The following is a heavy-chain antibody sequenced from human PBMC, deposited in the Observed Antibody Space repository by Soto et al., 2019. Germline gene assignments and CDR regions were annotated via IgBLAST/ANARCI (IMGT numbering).Heavy chain of an antibody. CDR2: INHSGST. V-gene: IGHV4-34*01. CDR3: ARGLPYYGSGSYSRGMDV. J-gene: IGHJ6*02. D-gene: IGHD3-10*01. Sequence: HVQLQQWGAGLLKPSETLSLTCAVYGGSFSGYYWSWIRQPPGKGLEWIGEINHSGSTNYNPSLKSRVTISVDTSKNQFSLKLSSVTAADTAVYYCARGLPYYGSGSYSRGMDVWGQGTTVTVSS. CDR1: GGSFSGYY.